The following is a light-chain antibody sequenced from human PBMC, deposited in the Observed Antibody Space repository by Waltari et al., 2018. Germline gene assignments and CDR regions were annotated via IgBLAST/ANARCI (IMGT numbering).Light chain of an antibody. CDR3: MQALDFPWT. Sequence: EIVMTQTPPFLPVTPGEPASNSCRSSQSLLHSIGKTFFYWYFQKPGQSPQLLIYEISKRASGVPDRFTGSGSGTEFTLTISRVEAEDVGLYYCMQALDFPWTFGQGTKVEIK. J-gene: IGKJ1*01. CDR1: QSLLHSIGKTF. V-gene: IGKV2-29*02. CDR2: EIS.